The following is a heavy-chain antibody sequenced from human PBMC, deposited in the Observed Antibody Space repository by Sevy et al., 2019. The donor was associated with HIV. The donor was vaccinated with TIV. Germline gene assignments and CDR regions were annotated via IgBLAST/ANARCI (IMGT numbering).Heavy chain of an antibody. CDR2: IIPVFRTS. V-gene: IGHV1-69*13. J-gene: IGHJ3*02. D-gene: IGHD2-15*01. CDR1: GGTFGTYT. CDR3: ARDRDILSGGRDAFAI. Sequence: ASVKVSCKASGGTFGTYTINWLRQAPGQGLEWMGGIIPVFRTSNYAQKFQGRLTIIADESTTTAYMELSSLISEDSAVYYCARDRDILSGGRDAFAIWGQGTMVTVSS.